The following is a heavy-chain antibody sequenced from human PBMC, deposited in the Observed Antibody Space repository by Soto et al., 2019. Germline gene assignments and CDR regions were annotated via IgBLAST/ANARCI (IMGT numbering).Heavy chain of an antibody. D-gene: IGHD2-15*01. V-gene: IGHV3-49*04. CDR1: GFTFGDYA. Sequence: EVQLVDSGGGLVQPGRSLSLSCTATGFTFGDYAMIWVRQAPGKGLEWVGYISSKRYGERTDYAASVKGRFTISRDYCRSVGYLEMNRLNGEAPAIYSCTRLPPERRGYCSGVNFYPVDLRGQGTQVTVAS. CDR2: ISSKRYGERT. CDR3: TRLPPERRGYCSGVNFYPVDL. J-gene: IGHJ4*02.